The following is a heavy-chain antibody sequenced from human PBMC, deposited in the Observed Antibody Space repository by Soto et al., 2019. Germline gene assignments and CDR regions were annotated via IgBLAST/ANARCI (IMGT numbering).Heavy chain of an antibody. CDR1: GFTVSSNY. CDR3: ARVGYAVTTGGAFDI. CDR2: IYSGGST. J-gene: IGHJ3*02. V-gene: IGHV3-53*01. D-gene: IGHD4-17*01. Sequence: EVQLVESGGGLIQPGGSLRLSCAASGFTVSSNYMSWVRQAPGKGLEWVSVIYSGGSTYYADSVKGRFTISRDNSKNTLFLQMNSLRAEDTAGFHCARVGYAVTTGGAFDIWGQGTMVTVSS.